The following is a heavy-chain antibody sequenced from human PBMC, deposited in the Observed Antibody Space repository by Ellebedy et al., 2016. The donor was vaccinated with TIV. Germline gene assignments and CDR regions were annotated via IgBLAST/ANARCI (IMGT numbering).Heavy chain of an antibody. Sequence: MPSETLSLTCTVSGGSISSSSYYWGWIRQPPGKGLEWIGNIYSSGFTYYNPSLKSRVTISVDTSKNQFSLKLSSVTAADTAVYYCARGEEMGYSYGLIDYWGQGTLVTVSS. J-gene: IGHJ4*02. CDR2: IYSSGFT. CDR3: ARGEEMGYSYGLIDY. D-gene: IGHD5-18*01. CDR1: GGSISSSSYY. V-gene: IGHV4-39*07.